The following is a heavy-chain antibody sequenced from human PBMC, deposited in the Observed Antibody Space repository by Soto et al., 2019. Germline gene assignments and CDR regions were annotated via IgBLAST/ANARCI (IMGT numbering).Heavy chain of an antibody. D-gene: IGHD3-3*01. CDR3: AREANTIYAPHGLDV. J-gene: IGHJ6*02. V-gene: IGHV3-21*01. CDR1: GFPFDSYS. Sequence: EVQLVESGGGLVKPGGSLRLSCAVSGFPFDSYSMSWVRQAPGQGLEWLASLSSGSFYIFHADSIRGRFTISRDDAKILLFLQMNSLTIEDTATYYCAREANTIYAPHGLDVWGQGTAVTVSS. CDR2: LSSGSFYI.